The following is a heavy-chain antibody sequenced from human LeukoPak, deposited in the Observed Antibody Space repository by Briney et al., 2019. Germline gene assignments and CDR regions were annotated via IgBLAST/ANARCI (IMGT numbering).Heavy chain of an antibody. CDR1: GFTFSSYA. D-gene: IGHD3-10*01. V-gene: IGHV3-53*01. Sequence: GGSLRLSCAASGFTFSSYAMSWVRQAPGKGLEWVSVIYSGGSTYYADSVKGRFTISRDNSKNTLYLQMNSLRAEDTAVYYCARGRALSFDYWGQGTLVTVSS. CDR2: IYSGGST. J-gene: IGHJ4*02. CDR3: ARGRALSFDY.